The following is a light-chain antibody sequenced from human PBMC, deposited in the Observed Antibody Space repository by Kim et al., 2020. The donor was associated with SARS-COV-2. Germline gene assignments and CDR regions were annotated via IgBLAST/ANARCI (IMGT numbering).Light chain of an antibody. Sequence: SSELTQDPVVSVALGQTVRITCQGDSLRSYYATWYQQKPGQAPLLVIYGKNNRPSGIPDRFSGSSSGRTASLTITGAQAEEEADYYCNSRDNSDNHVLFG. CDR1: SLRSYY. J-gene: IGLJ1*01. CDR2: GKN. CDR3: NSRDNSDNHVL. V-gene: IGLV3-19*01.